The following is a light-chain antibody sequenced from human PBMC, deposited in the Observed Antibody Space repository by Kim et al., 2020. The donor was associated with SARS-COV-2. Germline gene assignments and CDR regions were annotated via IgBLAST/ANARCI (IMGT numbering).Light chain of an antibody. V-gene: IGKV3-20*01. J-gene: IGKJ2*01. CDR2: GAS. CDR1: QSVSTD. CDR3: QQYGSSLYT. Sequence: SVSPGERATLSCRASQSVSTDLAWYQQKAGQAPRLLIYGASTRATGIPGRFSGRGSGTEFTLTISRLEPEDFAVYYCQQYGSSLYTFGQGTKLEI.